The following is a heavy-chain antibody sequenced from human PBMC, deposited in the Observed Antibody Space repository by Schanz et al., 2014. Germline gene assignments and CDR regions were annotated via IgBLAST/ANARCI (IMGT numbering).Heavy chain of an antibody. V-gene: IGHV1-2*02. Sequence: QVQLVQSGPAVKKPGASMKVSCLASGYSFTEYFLHWVRQAPGQGLEWMGWINPNSGETNYEQKXXGMVTLTSDTSISTAFMELSGLTSDDTATYFCARARYTGYDCSGYWGQGTLLIVSS. CDR1: GYSFTEYF. CDR3: ARARYTGYDCSGY. J-gene: IGHJ4*02. CDR2: INPNSGET. D-gene: IGHD5-12*01.